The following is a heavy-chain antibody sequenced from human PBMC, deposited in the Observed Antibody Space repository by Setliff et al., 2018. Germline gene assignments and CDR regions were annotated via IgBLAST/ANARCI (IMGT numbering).Heavy chain of an antibody. D-gene: IGHD6-13*01. CDR2: INIGGGSA. CDR1: GGSISPYF. Sequence: CTVSGGSISPYFWSWIRQPPGKGLEWMGIINIGGGSASYAQKFQDRVTMTRDTSTNTVYMEVSSLTSDDSAVYYCARGGLAAANKKGVFEYWGQGTLVTVSS. CDR3: ARGGLAAANKKGVFEY. J-gene: IGHJ4*02. V-gene: IGHV1-46*01.